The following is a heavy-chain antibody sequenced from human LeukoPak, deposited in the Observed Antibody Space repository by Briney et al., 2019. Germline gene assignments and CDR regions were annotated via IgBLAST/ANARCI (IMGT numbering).Heavy chain of an antibody. J-gene: IGHJ4*02. Sequence: GGSLRLSCAASGFTFSSYSMNWVRQAPGKGLEWVSSISSSSSYIYYADSVKGRFTISRDNAKNSLYLQMNSLRIEDMAFYYCAKGGCSSIKCYTNYWGQGTLVTVSS. CDR2: ISSSSSYI. CDR3: AKGGCSSIKCYTNY. D-gene: IGHD2-2*02. V-gene: IGHV3-21*04. CDR1: GFTFSSYS.